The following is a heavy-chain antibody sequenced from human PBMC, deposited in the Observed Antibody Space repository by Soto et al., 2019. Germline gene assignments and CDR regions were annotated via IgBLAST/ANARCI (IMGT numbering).Heavy chain of an antibody. D-gene: IGHD6-19*01. CDR1: GDSVSSNSAA. V-gene: IGHV6-1*01. CDR2: TYYRSKWYN. CDR3: ARDGGSGFRGAFDI. Sequence: SETLSLTCAISGDSVSSNSAAWTWIRQSPSRGLEWLGRTYYRSKWYNDYAVSVKSRITINPDTSKNQFSLQLNSVTPEDTAVYYCARDGGSGFRGAFDIWGQGTMVTVSS. J-gene: IGHJ3*02.